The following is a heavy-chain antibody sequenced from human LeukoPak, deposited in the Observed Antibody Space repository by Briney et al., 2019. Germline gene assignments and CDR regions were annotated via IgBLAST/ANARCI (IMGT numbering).Heavy chain of an antibody. D-gene: IGHD2-2*01. J-gene: IGHJ4*02. CDR3: ARGLGYCSSTSCYDVFGFGY. CDR1: GGSISSYY. CDR2: IYTSGST. Sequence: ETLSLTCTVSGGSISSYYWSWIRQPAGKGLDWIGRIYTSGSTNYNPSLKSRVTMSVDTSKNQFSLKLSSVTAADTAVYYCARGLGYCSSTSCYDVFGFGYWGQGTPVTVSS. V-gene: IGHV4-4*07.